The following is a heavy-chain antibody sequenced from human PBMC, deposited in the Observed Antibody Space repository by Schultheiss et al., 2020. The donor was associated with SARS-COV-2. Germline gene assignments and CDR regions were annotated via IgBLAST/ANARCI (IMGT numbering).Heavy chain of an antibody. D-gene: IGHD3-22*01. CDR1: GFSLSTSGMC. CDR3: AHTYYYDSSGYSQWAYYFDY. V-gene: IGHV2-70*12. CDR2: IDWDDDK. Sequence: SGPTLVKPTQTLTLTCTFSGFSLSTSGMCVSWIRQPPGKALEWLARIDWDDDKYYSTSLKTRLTISKDTSKNQVVLTMTNMDPVDTATYYCAHTYYYDSSGYSQWAYYFDYWGQGTLVTVSS. J-gene: IGHJ4*02.